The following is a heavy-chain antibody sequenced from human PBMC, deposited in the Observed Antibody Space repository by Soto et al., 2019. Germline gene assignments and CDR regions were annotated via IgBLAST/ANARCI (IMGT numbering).Heavy chain of an antibody. J-gene: IGHJ4*02. CDR2: INHSGST. V-gene: IGHV4-34*01. D-gene: IGHD2-2*01. CDR3: ARTDCSSTSCYYFDY. CDR1: GGSFSGYY. Sequence: SETLSLTCAVYGGSFSGYYWSWIRQPPGKGLEWIGEINHSGSTNYNPSLKSRVTISVDTSKNQFSLKLSSVTAADTAVYYCARTDCSSTSCYYFDYWGQGTLVTVSS.